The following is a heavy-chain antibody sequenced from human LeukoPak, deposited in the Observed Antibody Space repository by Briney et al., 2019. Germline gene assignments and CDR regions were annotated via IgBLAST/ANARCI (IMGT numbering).Heavy chain of an antibody. Sequence: PSETLSLTCTVSRGSISSNYWSWIRQPAGKGLEWIGRIDTSGSSNYNPSLKSRVTMSIDTSQNKISLILSSVTAADTAVYYCARGLDFDLWSGRTGDAFDIWGQGTMGTVSS. CDR3: ARGLDFDLWSGRTGDAFDI. CDR1: RGSISSNY. D-gene: IGHD3-3*01. V-gene: IGHV4-4*07. CDR2: IDTSGSS. J-gene: IGHJ3*02.